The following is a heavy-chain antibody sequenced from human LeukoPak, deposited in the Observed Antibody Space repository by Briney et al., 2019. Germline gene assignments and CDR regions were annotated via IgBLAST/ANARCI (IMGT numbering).Heavy chain of an antibody. J-gene: IGHJ4*02. V-gene: IGHV4-59*01. CDR1: GGSISSYY. D-gene: IGHD3-22*01. Sequence: SETLSLTCTVSGGSISSYYWSWIRQPPGKGLEWIGHIYYSGSTNYNPSLKGRVTISVDTSKNQFSLKLSSVTAADTAVYFCARLTYDSSGYYYFDYWGQGTLVTVSS. CDR3: ARLTYDSSGYYYFDY. CDR2: IYYSGST.